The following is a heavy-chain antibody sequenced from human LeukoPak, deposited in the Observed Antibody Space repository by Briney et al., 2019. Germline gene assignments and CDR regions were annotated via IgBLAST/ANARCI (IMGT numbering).Heavy chain of an antibody. CDR2: MSPNSDNT. V-gene: IGHV1-8*01. CDR3: ARGAVLRFLGGTFDY. J-gene: IGHJ4*02. Sequence: ASVKVSCKASGYTFTSYDINWVRQATGQGLEWMGWMSPNSDNTGYAQKFQGRVTMTRDTSTSTVYMELSSLRSEDTAVYYCARGAVLRFLGGTFDYWGQGTLVTVSS. D-gene: IGHD3-3*01. CDR1: GYTFTSYD.